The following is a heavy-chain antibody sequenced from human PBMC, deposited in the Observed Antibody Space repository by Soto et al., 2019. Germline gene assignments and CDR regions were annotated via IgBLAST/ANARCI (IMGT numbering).Heavy chain of an antibody. D-gene: IGHD3-22*01. V-gene: IGHV4-59*01. CDR2: SYYSGST. Sequence: QVQLQESGPGLVKPSETLSLTCTVSGGSISSYYWSWIRQPPGKGLEWIGYSYYSGSTNYNPSLKSRVTIPVDTSKNQFSLNLSSVTAADTAVYYCASFDSSGWDWFDPWGQGTLVTVSS. CDR3: ASFDSSGWDWFDP. CDR1: GGSISSYY. J-gene: IGHJ5*02.